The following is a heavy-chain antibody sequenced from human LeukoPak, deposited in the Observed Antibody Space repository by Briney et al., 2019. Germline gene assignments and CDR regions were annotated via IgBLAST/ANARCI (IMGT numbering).Heavy chain of an antibody. D-gene: IGHD1-1*01. CDR2: IYTGGST. J-gene: IGHJ6*03. Sequence: PSETLSLTCTVSGGSISSYYWSWIRQPPGKGLESIGRIYTGGSTNYNPSLKSRVTISVDTSKNQFPLKLSSVTAADTAVYYCARDSERYYYYMDVWGKGTTVTVSS. CDR1: GGSISSYY. V-gene: IGHV4-4*08. CDR3: ARDSERYYYYMDV.